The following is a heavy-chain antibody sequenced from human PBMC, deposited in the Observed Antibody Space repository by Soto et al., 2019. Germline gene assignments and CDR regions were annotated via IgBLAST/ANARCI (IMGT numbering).Heavy chain of an antibody. V-gene: IGHV3-30*18. J-gene: IGHJ4*02. CDR1: GFTFSSFG. CDR2: ASYDGSYK. D-gene: IGHD5-12*01. CDR3: AKERSVVATAPDFDY. Sequence: QVQLVESGGGVVQPGRSLRLSCAASGFTFSSFGMHWVRQAPGKGLEWVAVASYDGSYKYYADSVKGRFTISRDNSKNTLDLQMTSLRAEDTAVYYCAKERSVVATAPDFDYWGQGTLVTVSS.